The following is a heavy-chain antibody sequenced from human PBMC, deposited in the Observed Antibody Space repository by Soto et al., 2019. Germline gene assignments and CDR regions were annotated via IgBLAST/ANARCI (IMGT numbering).Heavy chain of an antibody. J-gene: IGHJ4*02. Sequence: LRLSCAASGYTFSSYWMHWVRQAPGKGLVWVSRVNGDGSSTSYADPVKGRFTISRDNAKNTVHLQMDSLRAEDTAVYYCARVMANLPWYFDYWGQGTLVTVSS. CDR1: GYTFSSYW. CDR3: ARVMANLPWYFDY. V-gene: IGHV3-74*01. D-gene: IGHD2-8*01. CDR2: VNGDGSST.